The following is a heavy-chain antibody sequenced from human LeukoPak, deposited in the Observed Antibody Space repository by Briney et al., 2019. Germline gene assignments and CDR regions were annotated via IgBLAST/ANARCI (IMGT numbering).Heavy chain of an antibody. CDR3: ASSYAHTFDY. V-gene: IGHV4-34*01. CDR1: GGSFSGYY. Sequence: SETLSLTCAVYGGSFSGYYWSWIRQPPGKGLEWIGEINHSGSTNYNPSLKSRVTISVDTSKNQFSLKLSSVTAADTAAYYCASSYAHTFDYWGQGTLVTVSS. J-gene: IGHJ4*02. CDR2: INHSGST. D-gene: IGHD4-17*01.